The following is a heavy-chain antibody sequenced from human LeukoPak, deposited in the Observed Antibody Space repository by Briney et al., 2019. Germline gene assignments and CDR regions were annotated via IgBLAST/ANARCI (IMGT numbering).Heavy chain of an antibody. V-gene: IGHV3-30*02. CDR3: ARESGSRSYYYYMDV. D-gene: IGHD2-2*01. CDR1: GFTFSSSG. J-gene: IGHJ6*03. Sequence: GGSLRLSCVASGFTFSSSGMHWVRQAPGKGLEWVAFIRYNGRTTYYADSVKGRFTICRDKDKNSVYLQMTSLRAEDTAVYYCARESGSRSYYYYMDVWGKGTTVTVSS. CDR2: IRYNGRTT.